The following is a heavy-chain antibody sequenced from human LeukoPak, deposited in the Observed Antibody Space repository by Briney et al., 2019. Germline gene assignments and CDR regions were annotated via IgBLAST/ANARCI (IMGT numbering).Heavy chain of an antibody. CDR2: INPKTGGT. D-gene: IGHD5-24*01. V-gene: IGHV1-2*04. Sequence: ASVKVSCKASGYIFTGHYMNWVRQVPGQGLEWMGRINPKTGGTNYAQNFQGWVTMTRDTSISTTYMELSRLRPDDTAVYYCARVGDGLNDGFDIWGQGTMVTVSS. CDR3: ARVGDGLNDGFDI. CDR1: GYIFTGHY. J-gene: IGHJ3*02.